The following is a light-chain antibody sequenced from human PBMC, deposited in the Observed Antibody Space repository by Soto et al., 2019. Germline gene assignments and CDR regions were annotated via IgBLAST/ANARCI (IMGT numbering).Light chain of an antibody. V-gene: IGKV3-11*01. CDR2: DAS. CDR3: QQRSNWRT. CDR1: QSVSSY. Sequence: EIVLTQSPATLSLSPGERATLSCRASQSVSSYLAWYQHKPGQAPRLLISDASNRATGIPARFSGSGSGTDFTLTISSIEPEDFAVYYCQQRSNWRTFGQGTKLEIK. J-gene: IGKJ2*01.